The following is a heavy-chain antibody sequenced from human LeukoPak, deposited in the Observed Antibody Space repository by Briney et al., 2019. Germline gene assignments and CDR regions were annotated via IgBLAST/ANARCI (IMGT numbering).Heavy chain of an antibody. CDR2: ISSSGSPI. CDR3: VLRGAVAAADF. J-gene: IGHJ4*02. D-gene: IGHD6-19*01. V-gene: IGHV3-48*03. Sequence: GGSLRLSCAASGFTFSSYEMNWVRQAPGKGLEWVSYISSSGSPIYYADSVKGRFTISRDNAKNSLYLQMNSLRAEDTAIYYCVLRGAVAAADFWGQGTLVTVSS. CDR1: GFTFSSYE.